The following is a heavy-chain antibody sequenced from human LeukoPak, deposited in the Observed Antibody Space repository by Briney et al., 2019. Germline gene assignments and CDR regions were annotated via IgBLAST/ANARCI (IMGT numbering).Heavy chain of an antibody. D-gene: IGHD3-10*01. Sequence: GGSLRLSCAASGFTFSSYWMSWVRQAPGKGLEWVANIKQDGSEKYYVDSVKGRFTISRDNAKNSLYLQMNSLRAEDTAVYYCARMVWFGEPWYFDLWGRGTLVTVSS. V-gene: IGHV3-7*01. CDR1: GFTFSSYW. J-gene: IGHJ2*01. CDR3: ARMVWFGEPWYFDL. CDR2: IKQDGSEK.